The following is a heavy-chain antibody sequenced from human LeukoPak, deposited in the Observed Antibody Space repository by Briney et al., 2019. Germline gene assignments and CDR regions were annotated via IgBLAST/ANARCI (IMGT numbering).Heavy chain of an antibody. CDR2: IYYSGST. Sequence: SETLSLTCTVSGGSISSYYWSWIRQPPGKGLEWIGYIYYSGSTNYNPSLKSRVTISVDTSKNQFSLKLSSVTAADTAVYYCATGSSSWYKSYYYYYYMDVWGKGTTVTVSS. CDR3: ATGSSSWYKSYYYYYYMDV. J-gene: IGHJ6*03. CDR1: GGSISSYY. D-gene: IGHD6-13*01. V-gene: IGHV4-59*01.